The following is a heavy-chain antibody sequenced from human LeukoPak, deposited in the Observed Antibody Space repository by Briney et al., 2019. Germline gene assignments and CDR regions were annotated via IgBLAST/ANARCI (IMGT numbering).Heavy chain of an antibody. D-gene: IGHD1-26*01. CDR1: GISFSAHG. Sequence: GGSLRLSCAASGISFSAHGMHWVRQAPGKGLEWVAIIRFDGSNIHYADSVKGRLTISRDNSKNTLYLQMNSLRAEDTAVYYCVRDGVGATTYLGYFDHWGQGNLVTVSS. J-gene: IGHJ4*02. CDR3: VRDGVGATTYLGYFDH. CDR2: IRFDGSNI. V-gene: IGHV3-33*01.